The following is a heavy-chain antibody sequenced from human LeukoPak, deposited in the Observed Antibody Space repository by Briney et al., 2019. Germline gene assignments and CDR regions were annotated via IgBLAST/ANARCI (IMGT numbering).Heavy chain of an antibody. V-gene: IGHV4-59*08. Sequence: PSETLSLTCTVSGGSISSYYWSWIRQPPGKGLEWIGHFYNTGSTNYNASLKSRVTISEDTSKSQFSLRLNSVTAADTAMYYCARLRSYYDSSGSFGNYLDYWGRGTLVTVSS. J-gene: IGHJ4*02. CDR1: GGSISSYY. CDR2: FYNTGST. D-gene: IGHD3-22*01. CDR3: ARLRSYYDSSGSFGNYLDY.